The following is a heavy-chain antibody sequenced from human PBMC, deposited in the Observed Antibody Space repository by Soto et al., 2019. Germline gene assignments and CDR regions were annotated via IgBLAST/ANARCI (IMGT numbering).Heavy chain of an antibody. CDR3: AREVVAAAVLDY. D-gene: IGHD6-13*01. Sequence: SETLSLTCVVSGGSLSDYFWSWIRQPPGMALEWIGQINHLGSINYNPSLKSRVTMSVDTSKNQFSLTLSSVTAADTAVYCCAREVVAAAVLDYWGQGSLVTVSS. V-gene: IGHV4-34*01. J-gene: IGHJ4*02. CDR2: INHLGSI. CDR1: GGSLSDYF.